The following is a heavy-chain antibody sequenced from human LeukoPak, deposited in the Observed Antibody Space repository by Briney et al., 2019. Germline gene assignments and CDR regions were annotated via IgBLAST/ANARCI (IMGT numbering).Heavy chain of an antibody. CDR1: GFTFSYYW. CDR2: ITGDGSTT. CDR3: VRDWFGEHI. D-gene: IGHD3-10*01. V-gene: IGHV3-74*01. J-gene: IGHJ4*02. Sequence: GGSLRLSCAASGFTFSYYWMYWVRQAPGKGLVWVSHITGDGSTTNYADSVKGRFTISRDNAKNTLYLQMNSLRVEDTAVYCCVRDWFGEHIWGQGTLVTVSS.